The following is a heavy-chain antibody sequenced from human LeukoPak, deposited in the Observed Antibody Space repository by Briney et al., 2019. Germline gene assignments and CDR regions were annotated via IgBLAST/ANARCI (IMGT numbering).Heavy chain of an antibody. V-gene: IGHV1-69*01. CDR2: IIPIFGTA. CDR1: GGTFSSYA. D-gene: IGHD3-9*01. CDR3: ATLEADYDILTGYYLWAYFDY. J-gene: IGHJ4*02. Sequence: SVKVSCKASGGTFSSYAISWVRQAPGQGLEWMGGIIPIFGTANYAQKFQGRVTITADESTSTAYMELSSLRSEDTAVYYCATLEADYDILTGYYLWAYFDYWGQGTLVTVSS.